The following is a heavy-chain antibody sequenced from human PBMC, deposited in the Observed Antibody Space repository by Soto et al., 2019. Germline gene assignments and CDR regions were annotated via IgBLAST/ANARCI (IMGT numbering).Heavy chain of an antibody. Sequence: QVQLVESGGGLVKPGGSLRLSCAASGFTFSDYYMSWIRQAPGKGLEWVSYISSSGSTIYYADSVKGRFTISRDNAKNSLYLQMNSLRAEDTAVYYCAREECSSTSCYVGYYYYYMDVWGKGTTVTVSS. CDR3: AREECSSTSCYVGYYYYYMDV. D-gene: IGHD2-2*01. J-gene: IGHJ6*03. CDR2: ISSSGSTI. V-gene: IGHV3-11*01. CDR1: GFTFSDYY.